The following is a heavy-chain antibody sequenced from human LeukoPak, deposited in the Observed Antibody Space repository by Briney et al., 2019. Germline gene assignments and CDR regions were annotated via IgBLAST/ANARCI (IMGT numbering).Heavy chain of an antibody. CDR3: ARTGHYQFDS. CDR2: VSIYNDNT. Sequence: ASVKVPCKASGYSFTDYDFSWVRQAPGQGLEWLGWVSIYNDNTKYAREFQDRITMTTDISTSTAYMELKSLTSDDTAVYFCARTGHYQFDSWGQGTLVTVSS. CDR1: GYSFTDYD. V-gene: IGHV1-18*01. J-gene: IGHJ4*02. D-gene: IGHD3-9*01.